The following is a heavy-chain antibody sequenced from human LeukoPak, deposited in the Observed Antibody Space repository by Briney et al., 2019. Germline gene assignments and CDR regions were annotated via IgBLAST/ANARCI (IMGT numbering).Heavy chain of an antibody. J-gene: IGHJ4*02. Sequence: ASVKVSCKASGYTFTSYDINWVRQATGQGLEWMGWMNPNSGNTGYAQKFQGRVTMTRNTSISTAYMELSRLRSDDTAVYYCARGRRMTTVTMLQYWGQGTLVTVSS. CDR1: GYTFTSYD. D-gene: IGHD4-17*01. CDR2: MNPNSGNT. CDR3: ARGRRMTTVTMLQY. V-gene: IGHV1-8*01.